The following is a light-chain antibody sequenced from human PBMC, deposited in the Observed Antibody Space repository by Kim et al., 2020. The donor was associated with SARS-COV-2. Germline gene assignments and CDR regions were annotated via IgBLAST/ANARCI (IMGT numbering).Light chain of an antibody. J-gene: IGKJ2*01. Sequence: AVVVDVVTICCRARQGSSYYLSWLQQPPGAAPQLLISAASILRSGVPSKCGGSGSGADFPLTISMLQPEDFASYYCQQYSSHPYTFGQGTKLEI. V-gene: IGKV1-16*02. CDR2: AAS. CDR1: QGSSYY. CDR3: QQYSSHPYT.